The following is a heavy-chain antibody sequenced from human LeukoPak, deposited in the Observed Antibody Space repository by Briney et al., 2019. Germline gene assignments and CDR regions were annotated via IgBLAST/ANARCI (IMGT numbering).Heavy chain of an antibody. V-gene: IGHV4-59*01. Sequence: PSETLSLTCTVSGGSISSYYWSWIPQPPGKGLEWIGYIYYSGSTNYNPSLKSRVTISVDTSKNQFSLKLSSVTAADTAVYYCARTTEAHSWRTRYYDYYMDVWGKGTTVTVSS. D-gene: IGHD6-13*01. CDR2: IYYSGST. J-gene: IGHJ6*03. CDR1: GGSISSYY. CDR3: ARTTEAHSWRTRYYDYYMDV.